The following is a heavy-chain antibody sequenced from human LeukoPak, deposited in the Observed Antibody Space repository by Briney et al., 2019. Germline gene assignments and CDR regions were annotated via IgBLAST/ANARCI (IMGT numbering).Heavy chain of an antibody. CDR3: ARLDWGTYYDFWSGYVVTNWFDP. V-gene: IGHV4-39*01. D-gene: IGHD3-3*01. J-gene: IGHJ5*02. CDR1: GGSISSSSYY. Sequence: SETLSLTCTASGGSISSSSYYWGWIRQPPGKGLEWIGSIYYSGSTYYNPSLKSRVTISVDTSKNQFSLKLSSVTAADTAVYYCARLDWGTYYDFWSGYVVTNWFDPWGQGTLVTVSS. CDR2: IYYSGST.